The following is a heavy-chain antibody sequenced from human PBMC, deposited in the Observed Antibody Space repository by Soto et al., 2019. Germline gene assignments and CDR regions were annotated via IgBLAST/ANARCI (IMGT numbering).Heavy chain of an antibody. CDR3: PRPDAPAGTGYYYYGTDV. V-gene: IGHV5-10-1*01. D-gene: IGHD6-13*01. CDR1: GYSFTSYW. J-gene: IGHJ6*01. CDR2: IDPSDSYT. Sequence: GESLKISCKGSGYSFTSYWISWVRQMPGKGLEWMGRIDPSDSYTNYSPSFQGHVTISADKSISTAYLQWSSLKASDTAMYYCPRPDAPAGTGYYYYGTDVWGQGTTVTVSS.